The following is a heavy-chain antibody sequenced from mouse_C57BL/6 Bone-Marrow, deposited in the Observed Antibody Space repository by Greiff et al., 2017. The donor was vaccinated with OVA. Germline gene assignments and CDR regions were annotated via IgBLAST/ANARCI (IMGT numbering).Heavy chain of an antibody. CDR2: ISSGGSYT. D-gene: IGHD1-1*01. CDR1: GFTFSSYG. Sequence: EVKLMESGGDLVKPGGSLKLSCAASGFTFSSYGMSWVRQTPDKRLEWVATISSGGSYTYYPDSVKGRFTISRDNAKNTLYLQMGSLKSEDTAMYYCARHSPITTVVATNWGQGTLVTVSA. V-gene: IGHV5-6*01. J-gene: IGHJ3*01. CDR3: ARHSPITTVVATN.